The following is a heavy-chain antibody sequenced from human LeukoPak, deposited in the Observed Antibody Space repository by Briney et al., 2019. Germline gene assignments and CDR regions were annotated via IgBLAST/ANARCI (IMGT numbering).Heavy chain of an antibody. D-gene: IGHD2-15*01. J-gene: IGHJ4*02. Sequence: ASVKVSCTASGYTFTSYGISWVRQAPGQGLEWMGWISAYSGNTNYAQKLQGRVTMTTDTSTSTAYMELRSLRSDDTAVYYCAREYCSGGSCYAYDYWGQGTLVTVSS. CDR1: GYTFTSYG. V-gene: IGHV1-18*01. CDR3: AREYCSGGSCYAYDY. CDR2: ISAYSGNT.